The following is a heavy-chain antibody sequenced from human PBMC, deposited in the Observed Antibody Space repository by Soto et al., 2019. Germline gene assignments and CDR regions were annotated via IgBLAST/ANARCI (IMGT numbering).Heavy chain of an antibody. Sequence: GGSLRLSCAASGFTFSNAWMNWVRQAPGKGLEWVGRIKSKTDGGTTDYAAPVKGRFTISRDDSKNTLYLQMNSLKTEDTAVYYCTTEGTRGWYQYYFDYWGQGTLVTVSS. V-gene: IGHV3-15*07. J-gene: IGHJ4*02. D-gene: IGHD6-19*01. CDR1: GFTFSNAW. CDR3: TTEGTRGWYQYYFDY. CDR2: IKSKTDGGTT.